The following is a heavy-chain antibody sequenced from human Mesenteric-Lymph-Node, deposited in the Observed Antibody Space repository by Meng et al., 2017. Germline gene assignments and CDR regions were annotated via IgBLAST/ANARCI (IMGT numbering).Heavy chain of an antibody. CDR2: IYTSGST. CDR3: AREDIVVVPAATDAFDI. CDR1: GGSFSGYY. D-gene: IGHD2-2*01. V-gene: IGHV4-4*07. Sequence: SETLSLTCAVYGGSFSGYYWSWIRQPAGKGLEWIGRIYTSGSTNYNPSLKSRVTISVDTSKNQFSLKLSSVTAADTAVYYCAREDIVVVPAATDAFDIWGQGTMVTVSS. J-gene: IGHJ3*02.